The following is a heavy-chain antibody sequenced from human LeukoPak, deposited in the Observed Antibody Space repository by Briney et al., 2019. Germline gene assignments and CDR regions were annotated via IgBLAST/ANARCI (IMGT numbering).Heavy chain of an antibody. J-gene: IGHJ3*02. D-gene: IGHD2-15*01. Sequence: SETLSLTCTVSGGSFSSGGYYWSWIRQPPGKGLEWIGYIYYSGSTNYNPSLKSRVTISVDTSKNQFSLKLSSVTAADTAVYYCASRYCSGGSCYLDAFDIWGQGTMVTVSS. CDR3: ASRYCSGGSCYLDAFDI. CDR1: GGSFSSGGYY. CDR2: IYYSGST. V-gene: IGHV4-61*08.